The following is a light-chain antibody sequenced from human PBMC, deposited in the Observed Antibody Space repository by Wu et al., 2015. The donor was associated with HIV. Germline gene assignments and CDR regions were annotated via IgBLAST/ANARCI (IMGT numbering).Light chain of an antibody. CDR1: QTVSSNY. J-gene: IGKJ2*03. V-gene: IGKV3-20*01. Sequence: EIVLTQFPGTMSLSPGEGATLICRASQTVSSNYLAWYQQKPGQAPRLLIYGTSNRATGIPDRFSGSGSGTDFTLTISRVEPEDVAVYYCQQYGNSPPTYSFGQGTKLEIK. CDR3: QQYGNSPPTYS. CDR2: GTS.